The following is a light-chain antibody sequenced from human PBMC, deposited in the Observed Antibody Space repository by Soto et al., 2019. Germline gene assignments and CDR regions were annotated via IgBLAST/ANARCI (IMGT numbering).Light chain of an antibody. CDR1: QDISNY. CDR3: QQYDRLPIT. Sequence: DLQMTQSPSSLSASVGDRVTIACQASQDISNYVNWYQQQPGKAPRLLLYDASNLGTGVSSRFSGSGSGTHFTLTISSLQPEDVATYFCQQYDRLPITFGPGTKVDLK. J-gene: IGKJ3*01. V-gene: IGKV1-33*01. CDR2: DAS.